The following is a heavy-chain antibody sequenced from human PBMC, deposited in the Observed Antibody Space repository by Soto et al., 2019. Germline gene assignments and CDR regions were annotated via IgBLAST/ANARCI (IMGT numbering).Heavy chain of an antibody. D-gene: IGHD2-15*01. J-gene: IGHJ6*02. V-gene: IGHV3-23*01. CDR2: ISVSGANT. CDR3: AREGWPLLQTGMDV. CDR1: GFKFSSYA. Sequence: GGSLRLSCVASGFKFSSYALTWVRQAPGKGLEWVSVISVSGANTYYADSVKGRFTISRDNAKNSLYLQMHSLRDEDTAVYYCAREGWPLLQTGMDVWGQGTTVTVSS.